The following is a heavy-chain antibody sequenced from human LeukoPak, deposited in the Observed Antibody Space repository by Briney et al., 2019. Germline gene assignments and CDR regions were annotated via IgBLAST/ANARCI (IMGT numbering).Heavy chain of an antibody. V-gene: IGHV4-59*01. CDR2: IYYSGST. J-gene: IGHJ3*02. D-gene: IGHD2-15*01. CDR1: GGSISSYY. CDR3: ARTVKCSGGSCYSGVVDAFDI. Sequence: MTSETLSLTCTVSGGSISSYYWSWIRQPPGKGLEWIGYIYYSGSTNYNPSLKSRVTISVDTSKNQFSLKLSSVTAADTAVYYCARTVKCSGGSCYSGVVDAFDIWGQGTMVTVSS.